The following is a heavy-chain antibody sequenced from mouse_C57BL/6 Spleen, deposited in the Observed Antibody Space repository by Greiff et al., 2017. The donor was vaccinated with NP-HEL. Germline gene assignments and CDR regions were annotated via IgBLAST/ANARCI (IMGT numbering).Heavy chain of an antibody. D-gene: IGHD2-4*01. CDR1: GYAFTNYL. CDR3: ARSRDYDGYFDY. Sequence: VQLQQSGAELVRPGPSVKVSCKASGYAFTNYLIEWVKQRPGQGLEWIGVINPGSGGTNYNEKFKGKATLTADKSSSTAYMQLSSLTSDDSAVYFCARSRDYDGYFDYWGQGTTLTVSS. J-gene: IGHJ2*01. CDR2: INPGSGGT. V-gene: IGHV1-54*01.